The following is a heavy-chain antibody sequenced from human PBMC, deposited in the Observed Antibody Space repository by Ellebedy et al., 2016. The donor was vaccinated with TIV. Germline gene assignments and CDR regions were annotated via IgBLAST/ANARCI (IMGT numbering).Heavy chain of an antibody. CDR2: ISSNGGST. J-gene: IGHJ4*02. CDR1: GFTFSSYA. Sequence: PGGSLRLSCSASGFTFSSYAMHWVRQAPGKGLEYVSTISSNGGSTYYADSVKGRFTFSRDNSKNTPYLQMSSLKREDTAVYYCVISTGATYYYDSSGSLPLSYWGQGTLVTVSS. D-gene: IGHD3-22*01. CDR3: VISTGATYYYDSSGSLPLSY. V-gene: IGHV3-64D*06.